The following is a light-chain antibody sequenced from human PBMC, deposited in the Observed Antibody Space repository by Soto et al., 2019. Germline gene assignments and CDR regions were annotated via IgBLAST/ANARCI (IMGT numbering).Light chain of an antibody. Sequence: EIVLAQSPGTLSLSPEERATLSCRASQSVTNSFLAWYQQKPGQAPRLLIYGASRRATGIPDRFTGSGSGTDCALTISRLEPEDFGVYYCQQYVRSPWAFGQGTMVEI. V-gene: IGKV3-20*01. J-gene: IGKJ1*01. CDR1: QSVTNSF. CDR3: QQYVRSPWA. CDR2: GAS.